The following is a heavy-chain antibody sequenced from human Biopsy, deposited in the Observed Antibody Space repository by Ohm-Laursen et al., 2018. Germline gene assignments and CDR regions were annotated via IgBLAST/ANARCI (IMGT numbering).Heavy chain of an antibody. CDR3: ARGEGSSWFDP. CDR1: GDSFTSYA. V-gene: IGHV1-69*10. J-gene: IGHJ5*02. CDR2: IIPIPNVA. Sequence: SVKVSCKASGDSFTSYAIGWVRQAPGQGLEWMGGIIPIPNVATYAQKFQGRITITADESTSIAYMELNSLTSDDTAVYFCARGEGSSWFDPWGHGTLVTVSS. D-gene: IGHD1-26*01.